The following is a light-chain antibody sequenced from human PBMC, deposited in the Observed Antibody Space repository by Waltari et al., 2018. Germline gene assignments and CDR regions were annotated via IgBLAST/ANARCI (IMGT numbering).Light chain of an antibody. CDR1: QSISTY. Sequence: DIQMTQSPFSLAPYAGGRVTITCQPSQSISTYLNCYQQKPGEAPKLLVYGASNWQSGVPSRFSGGGSGTDFTLSITALQPEDFATYYCQQSDSRLRTFGQGPRVDVK. CDR2: GAS. V-gene: IGKV1-39*01. CDR3: QQSDSRLRT. J-gene: IGKJ1*01.